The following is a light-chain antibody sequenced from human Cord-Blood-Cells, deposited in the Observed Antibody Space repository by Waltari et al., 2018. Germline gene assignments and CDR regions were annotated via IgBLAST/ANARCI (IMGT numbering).Light chain of an antibody. Sequence: DIVMTQSPDSLAVSLGARAPINCKSSQSVLYSSNNKNYLAWYQQKPGQPPKLLIYWASTRESGVPDRFSGSGSGTDFTLTISSLQAEDGAVYYCQQYYSTPYTFGQGTKLEIK. CDR1: QSVLYSSNNKNY. CDR2: WAS. CDR3: QQYYSTPYT. J-gene: IGKJ2*01. V-gene: IGKV4-1*01.